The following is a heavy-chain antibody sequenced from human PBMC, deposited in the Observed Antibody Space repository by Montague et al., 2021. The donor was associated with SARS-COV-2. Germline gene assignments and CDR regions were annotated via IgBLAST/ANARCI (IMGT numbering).Heavy chain of an antibody. J-gene: IGHJ6*02. CDR1: GASISSGGFY. V-gene: IGHV4-31*03. CDR2: IYYSGTT. D-gene: IGHD2-15*01. Sequence: SETLSLTCTVSGASISSGGFYWSWLRQHPRKGLEWIGFIYYSGTTYHNPSLKSRLTISIDTSKNQFSLKLSSVTAADTAVYYCARGLPYQMVAGAMPNYSMDVWGQGTTVTVSS. CDR3: ARGLPYQMVAGAMPNYSMDV.